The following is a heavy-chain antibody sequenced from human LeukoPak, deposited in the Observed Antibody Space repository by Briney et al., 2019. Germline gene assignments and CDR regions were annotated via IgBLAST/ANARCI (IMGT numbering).Heavy chain of an antibody. V-gene: IGHV4-39*07. J-gene: IGHJ1*01. Sequence: SETLSLTCTVSGGSISSSSYYWGWIRQPPGKGLEWIGSIYYSGSTYYNPSLKSRVTISVDTSKNQFSLKLSSVTAADTAVYYCARVSRFCAAAGTSCVRKYFQHWGQGTLVTVSS. CDR3: ARVSRFCAAAGTSCVRKYFQH. CDR2: IYYSGST. CDR1: GGSISSSSYY. D-gene: IGHD6-13*01.